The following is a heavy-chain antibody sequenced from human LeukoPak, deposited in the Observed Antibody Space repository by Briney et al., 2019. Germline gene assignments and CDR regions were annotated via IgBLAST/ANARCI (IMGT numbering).Heavy chain of an antibody. Sequence: SVKVSCKASGGTFSSYAISWVRQAPGQGLEWMGGIIPIFGTANYAQKFQGRVTITADESTSTAYMELSSLRSEDTAVYYCARNYHDSSGYYYFDYWGQGTLVTVSS. CDR1: GGTFSSYA. D-gene: IGHD3-22*01. J-gene: IGHJ4*02. V-gene: IGHV1-69*13. CDR2: IIPIFGTA. CDR3: ARNYHDSSGYYYFDY.